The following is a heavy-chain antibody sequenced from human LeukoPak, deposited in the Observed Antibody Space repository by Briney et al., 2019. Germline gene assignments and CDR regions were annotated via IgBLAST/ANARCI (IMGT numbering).Heavy chain of an antibody. D-gene: IGHD2-15*01. V-gene: IGHV4-34*01. CDR2: INHSGST. CDR3: ARVNFKVAATRKAFDI. CDR1: GGSFSGYY. J-gene: IGHJ3*02. Sequence: SETLSLTCAVYGGSFSGYYWSWIRQPPGKGLEWIGEINHSGSTNYNPSLKSRVTISVDTSKNQFSLKLSSVTAADTAVYYCARVNFKVAATRKAFDIWGQGTMVTVSS.